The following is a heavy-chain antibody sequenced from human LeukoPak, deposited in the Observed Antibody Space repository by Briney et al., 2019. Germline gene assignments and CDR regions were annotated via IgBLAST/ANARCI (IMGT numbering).Heavy chain of an antibody. V-gene: IGHV4-59*12. Sequence: SETLSLTCIVSGGSISGYYWSWIRQPPGRGLEWIGYIYSSGSTNYNPSLKSRVTISVDTSKNQFSLKLSSVTPEDTAVYFCARDFRPPFSGGWFDPWGQGTLVTVSS. CDR1: GGSISGYY. D-gene: IGHD2-15*01. CDR2: IYSSGST. CDR3: ARDFRPPFSGGWFDP. J-gene: IGHJ5*02.